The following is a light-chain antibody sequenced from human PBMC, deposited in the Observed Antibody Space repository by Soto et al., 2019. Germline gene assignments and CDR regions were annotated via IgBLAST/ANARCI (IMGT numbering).Light chain of an antibody. Sequence: EIVLTQSPGTLSLSPGERATLSCRASQSVSSSYLAWYQQKAGQAPRLLIYGASNRATGIPDRFSGSGSGTDFILMISRLKPEDFVVYYCMQDGSVWSFGQGNKVDIK. CDR3: MQDGSVWS. V-gene: IGKV3-20*01. CDR2: GAS. J-gene: IGKJ1*01. CDR1: QSVSSSY.